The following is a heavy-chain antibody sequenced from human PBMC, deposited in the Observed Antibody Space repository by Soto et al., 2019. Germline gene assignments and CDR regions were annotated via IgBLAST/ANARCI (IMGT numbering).Heavy chain of an antibody. J-gene: IGHJ4*02. V-gene: IGHV3-30*18. CDR2: ISYDGGSK. CDR1: GFTFTTYG. CDR3: AKDFGRLLAATPDS. D-gene: IGHD2-15*01. Sequence: QVQLVESGGGVVQPGRSLRLSCAASGFTFTTYGMHWVRQAPGKGLEWVAFISYDGGSKYHSDSVRGRFTISSDTSKNTLYLQMNSLRPEDTAVYYCAKDFGRLLAATPDSWGQGTLVTVSS.